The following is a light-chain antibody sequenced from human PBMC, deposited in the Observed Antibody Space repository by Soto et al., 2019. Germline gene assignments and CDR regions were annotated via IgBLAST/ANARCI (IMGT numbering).Light chain of an antibody. V-gene: IGKV3-20*01. CDR3: QQYGTSWWT. CDR1: QSVSRNH. Sequence: EIVLTQSPGTLSLSPGERATLSCRTSQSVSRNHLAWYQQKPGQAPRLLIYGASSSATGIPDRFSGSGSGTDFTLTISRLEPEDFAVYHCQQYGTSWWTFGQGTKVEIK. CDR2: GAS. J-gene: IGKJ1*01.